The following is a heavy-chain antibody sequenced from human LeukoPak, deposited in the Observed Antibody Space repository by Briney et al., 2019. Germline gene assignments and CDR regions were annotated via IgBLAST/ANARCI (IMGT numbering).Heavy chain of an antibody. CDR3: ARLVATIKYDY. CDR1: GGSISSYY. Sequence: SETLSLTCTVSGGSISSYYWSWVRQPPGKGLEWIGEIYHSGSTNYNPSLKSRVTISVDKSKNQFSLKLSSVTAADTAVYYCARLVATIKYDYWGQGTLVTVSS. D-gene: IGHD5-12*01. CDR2: IYHSGST. V-gene: IGHV4-59*12. J-gene: IGHJ4*02.